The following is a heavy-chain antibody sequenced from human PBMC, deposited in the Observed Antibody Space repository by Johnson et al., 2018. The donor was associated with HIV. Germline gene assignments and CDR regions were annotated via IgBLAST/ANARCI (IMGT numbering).Heavy chain of an antibody. CDR1: GFTFSSYA. Sequence: QVQLVESGGGVVQPGRSLRLSCAVSGFTFSSYAMHWVRQAPGKGLEWVALISYDGSNKYYADSVKGRFTISRDNSKNTLYLQMNSLVTEETAMYYCARQGGDGFLEGLYTFDIWGQGTMVTVSS. V-gene: IGHV3-30*04. J-gene: IGHJ3*02. D-gene: IGHD3-3*01. CDR2: ISYDGSNK. CDR3: ARQGGDGFLEGLYTFDI.